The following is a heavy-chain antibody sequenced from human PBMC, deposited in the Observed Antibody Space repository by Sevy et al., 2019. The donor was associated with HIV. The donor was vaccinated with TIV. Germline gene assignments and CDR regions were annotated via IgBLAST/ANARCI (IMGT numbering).Heavy chain of an antibody. Sequence: GGSLRLSCAASGFTFSSYEMNWVRQAPGKGLEWVSYRSSSGSTIYYADSVKGRFTISRDNAKNSLYLQMNSLRAEDTAVYYCAREPGYYWGLDYWGQGTLVTVSS. V-gene: IGHV3-48*03. CDR3: AREPGYYWGLDY. CDR1: GFTFSSYE. J-gene: IGHJ4*02. CDR2: RSSSGSTI. D-gene: IGHD3-22*01.